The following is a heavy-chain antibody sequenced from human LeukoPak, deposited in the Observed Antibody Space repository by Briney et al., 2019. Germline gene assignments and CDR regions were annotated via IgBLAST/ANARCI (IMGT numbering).Heavy chain of an antibody. Sequence: GGSLRLSCAASGFTFSSYAMSWVRQAPGKGLEWVSAISGSGGSTYYAHSVKGRFTISRDNSKNTLYLQMNSLRAEDTAVYYCTKIFYMIVVEGAFDIWGQGTMVTVSS. CDR3: TKIFYMIVVEGAFDI. CDR2: ISGSGGST. J-gene: IGHJ3*02. V-gene: IGHV3-23*01. CDR1: GFTFSSYA. D-gene: IGHD3-22*01.